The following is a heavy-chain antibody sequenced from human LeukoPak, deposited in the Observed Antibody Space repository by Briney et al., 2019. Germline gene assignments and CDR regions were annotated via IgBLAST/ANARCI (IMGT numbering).Heavy chain of an antibody. Sequence: GGSLRLSCAASGFTFSSYSMNWVRQAPGKGLEWVSSISSSSSYIYYADSVKGRFTISRDNAKNSLYLQMNSLRAEDTAVYYCARAAGYRFAFDIWGQGTMVTVSS. D-gene: IGHD3-16*02. CDR2: ISSSSSYI. CDR1: GFTFSSYS. J-gene: IGHJ3*02. V-gene: IGHV3-21*04. CDR3: ARAAGYRFAFDI.